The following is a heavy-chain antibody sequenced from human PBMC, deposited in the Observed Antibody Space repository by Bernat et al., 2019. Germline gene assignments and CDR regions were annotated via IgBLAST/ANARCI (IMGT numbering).Heavy chain of an antibody. D-gene: IGHD4-17*01. CDR1: GYTFTGYY. Sequence: QVQLVQSGAEVKKPGASVKVSCKASGYTFTGYYMHWVRQAPGQGLEWMGWINPNSGGTNYAQKCQGWVTMTRDTSISTACMELGRLRSNDTAVYYCARDYISSVTTSDYYYGMDVWGQGTTVTVSS. CDR2: INPNSGGT. V-gene: IGHV1-2*04. CDR3: ARDYISSVTTSDYYYGMDV. J-gene: IGHJ6*02.